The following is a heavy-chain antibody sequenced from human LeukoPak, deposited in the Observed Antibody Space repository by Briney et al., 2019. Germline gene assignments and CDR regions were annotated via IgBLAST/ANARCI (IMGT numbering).Heavy chain of an antibody. CDR3: AKDRRIMITFGGVTDAFDI. J-gene: IGHJ3*02. Sequence: GGSLRLSCAASGFTFSSYAMSWVRQAPGKGLEWVSAISGSGGSTYYADSVKGRFAISRDNSKNTLYLQMNSLRAEDTAVYYCAKDRRIMITFGGVTDAFDIWGQGTMVTVSS. CDR2: ISGSGGST. D-gene: IGHD3-16*01. CDR1: GFTFSSYA. V-gene: IGHV3-23*01.